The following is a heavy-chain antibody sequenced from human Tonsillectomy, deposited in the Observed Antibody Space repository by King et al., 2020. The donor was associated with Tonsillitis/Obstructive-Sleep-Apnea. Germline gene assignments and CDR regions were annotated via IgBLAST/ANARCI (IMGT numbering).Heavy chain of an antibody. CDR3: ARGSKDRFGIFGVVHAFDI. V-gene: IGHV3-13*04. CDR2: IGTAGDT. Sequence: QLVQSGGGLVQPGGSLRLSCAASGFTFSSYDMHWVRQATGKGLEWVSAIGTAGDTCYPGSVKGRFTISRENAKNSLYLQMNSLRAGDTAVYYCARGSKDRFGIFGVVHAFDIWGQGTMVTVSS. J-gene: IGHJ3*02. D-gene: IGHD3-3*01. CDR1: GFTFSSYD.